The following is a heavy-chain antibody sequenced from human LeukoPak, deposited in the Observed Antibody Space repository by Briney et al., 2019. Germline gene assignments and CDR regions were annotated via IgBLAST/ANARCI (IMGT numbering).Heavy chain of an antibody. Sequence: PSETLSLTCTVSGGSISSYYWSWIRQPPGEGLEWIGYIYYSGSTNYNPSLTSRVTISVDASKNQFSLKLSSVTAADTAVYYCARGGSYYDYWGQGTLVTVSS. D-gene: IGHD1-26*01. CDR3: ARGGSYYDY. CDR2: IYYSGST. J-gene: IGHJ4*02. CDR1: GGSISSYY. V-gene: IGHV4-59*01.